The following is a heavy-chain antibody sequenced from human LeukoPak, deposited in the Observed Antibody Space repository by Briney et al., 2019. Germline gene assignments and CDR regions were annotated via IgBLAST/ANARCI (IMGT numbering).Heavy chain of an antibody. Sequence: SQTLSLTCAVSGGSISSGGYSWSWIRQPPGQGLEWIGYIYHSGSTYYNPSLKSRVTISVDRSKNQFSLKLSSVTAADTAVYYCARAAYSGSYSFDYWGQGTLVTVSS. V-gene: IGHV4-30-2*01. J-gene: IGHJ4*02. CDR3: ARAAYSGSYSFDY. CDR1: GGSISSGGYS. CDR2: IYHSGST. D-gene: IGHD1-26*01.